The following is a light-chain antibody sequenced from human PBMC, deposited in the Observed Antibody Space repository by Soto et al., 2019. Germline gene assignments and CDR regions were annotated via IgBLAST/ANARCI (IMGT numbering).Light chain of an antibody. CDR2: AAS. CDR3: QHYNDWRWT. V-gene: IGKV3-15*01. J-gene: IGKJ1*01. Sequence: EIVMTQSPATLSVSPGEGATLSCRASQSISSKLAGYQQKPGQAPRLLIYAASTRATGVPARFSGSGSGTEFTLTISSLQSEDLAVYYCQHYNDWRWTFGQGTKVEIK. CDR1: QSISSK.